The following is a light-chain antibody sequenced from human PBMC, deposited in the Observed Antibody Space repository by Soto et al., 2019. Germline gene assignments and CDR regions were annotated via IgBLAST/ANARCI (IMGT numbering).Light chain of an antibody. J-gene: IGLJ1*01. CDR1: SSDVGSYNL. V-gene: IGLV2-23*02. Sequence: QCVLTQPASVTGAPGEGITISCTGTSSDVGSYNLVPWYQQHPGKAPKLMIYEVSKRPSGVSNRFSGSKSGNTASLTISGLQAEDEADYYCCSYAGSSTYVFGTGTKVTVL. CDR2: EVS. CDR3: CSYAGSSTYV.